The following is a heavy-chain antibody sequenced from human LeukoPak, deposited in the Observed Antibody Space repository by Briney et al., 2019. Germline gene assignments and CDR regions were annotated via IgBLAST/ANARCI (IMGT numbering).Heavy chain of an antibody. V-gene: IGHV4-39*02. CDR1: GGSISSSSYY. Sequence: SETLSLTCTVSGGSISSSSYYWGWIRQPPGKGLEWIGSIYYSGSTYYNPSLKSRVTISVDTSKNQFSLKLSSVTAADTAVYYCARDRGGSYSDYWGQGTLVTVSS. J-gene: IGHJ4*02. CDR3: ARDRGGSYSDY. CDR2: IYYSGST. D-gene: IGHD1-26*01.